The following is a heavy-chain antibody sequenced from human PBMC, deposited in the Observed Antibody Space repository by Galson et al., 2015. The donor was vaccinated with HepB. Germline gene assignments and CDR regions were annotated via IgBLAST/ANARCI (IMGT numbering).Heavy chain of an antibody. J-gene: IGHJ4*02. D-gene: IGHD5-24*01. CDR3: ARGSTATINAKYYFDY. CDR1: GYALTNYY. V-gene: IGHV1-46*03. CDR2: IHPSSGNT. Sequence: SVKVSCKAYGYALTNYYMNWVRQAPGQGLEWMGIIHPSSGNTNYAQKFQGRVTMTRDTPTSTVYMELSSLRSEDTAVYYCARGSTATINAKYYFDYWGQGTLVTVSS.